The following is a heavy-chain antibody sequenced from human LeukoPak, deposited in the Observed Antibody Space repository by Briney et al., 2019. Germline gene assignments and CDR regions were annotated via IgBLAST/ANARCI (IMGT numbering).Heavy chain of an antibody. D-gene: IGHD2-21*02. CDR3: AKGSRGSCRGAYCYSFDN. V-gene: IGHV3-74*01. CDR2: INTDGSST. J-gene: IGHJ4*02. CDR1: GFTFSSHL. Sequence: GGSLRLSCAASGFTFSSHLMHWVRQAPGKGLVWVSRINTDGSSTSYADSVKGRFTISRDNAKNTLYLQMNSLRVEDTAVYYCAKGSRGSCRGAYCYSFDNWGQGAVVTVSS.